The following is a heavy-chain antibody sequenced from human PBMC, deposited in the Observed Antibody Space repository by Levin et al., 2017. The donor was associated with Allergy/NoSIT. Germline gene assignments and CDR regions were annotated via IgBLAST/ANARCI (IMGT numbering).Heavy chain of an antibody. CDR2: IKSKTDGGTT. V-gene: IGHV3-15*01. Sequence: SCAASGFTFSNAWMSWVRQAPGKGLEWVGRIKSKTDGGTTDYAAPVKGRFTISRDDSKNTLYLQMNSLKTEDTAVYYCTTATDYDILTGYTPPYYYYGMDVWGQGTTVTVSS. CDR1: GFTFSNAW. J-gene: IGHJ6*02. CDR3: TTATDYDILTGYTPPYYYYGMDV. D-gene: IGHD3-9*01.